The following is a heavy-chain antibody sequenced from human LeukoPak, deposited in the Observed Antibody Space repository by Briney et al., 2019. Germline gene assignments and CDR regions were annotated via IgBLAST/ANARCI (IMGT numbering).Heavy chain of an antibody. D-gene: IGHD2-15*01. CDR1: GFTLTDYA. CDR3: ARDDCSSGVCYGDH. Sequence: GRSLRLSCAASGFTLTDYAMHWVRQAPGKGLVWVTYMSYDGRNKYYADSVKGRFTISRDSSKNTLYLQMHSLTTDDTAMYYCARDDCSSGVCYGDHWGQGTLVTVSS. J-gene: IGHJ4*02. V-gene: IGHV3-30*04. CDR2: MSYDGRNK.